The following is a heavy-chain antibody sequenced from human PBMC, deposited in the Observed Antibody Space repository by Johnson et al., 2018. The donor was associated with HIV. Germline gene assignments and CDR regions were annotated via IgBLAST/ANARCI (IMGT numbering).Heavy chain of an antibody. CDR2: IRYDGSNT. V-gene: IGHV3-30*02. D-gene: IGHD3-10*01. CDR1: GFPFSSYG. J-gene: IGHJ3*02. Sequence: QVQLVESGGGVALPGGSLRLSCVASGFPFSSYGMHWVRQAPGKGLVWVAFIRYDGSNTYYADSVKGRFTISRDNSKNTLYLQMNSLRAEDTAVYYCAKDYEWFGEFVDAFDIWGQGTMVTVSS. CDR3: AKDYEWFGEFVDAFDI.